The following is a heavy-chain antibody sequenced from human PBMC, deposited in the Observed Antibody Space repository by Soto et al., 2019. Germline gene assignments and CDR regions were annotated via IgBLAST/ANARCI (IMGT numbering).Heavy chain of an antibody. CDR2: ISDDGRDK. D-gene: IGHD6-13*01. J-gene: IGHJ4*02. Sequence: PGGSLRLSCAASGFTFNSYGMHWVRQAPGKGLEWVAVISDDGRDKYYADSVKGRFTISRDYSKNTVYLQMDNLRAEDTAVYYCAKDRSHSWTFDYWGQGTLVTVSS. CDR3: AKDRSHSWTFDY. CDR1: GFTFNSYG. V-gene: IGHV3-30*18.